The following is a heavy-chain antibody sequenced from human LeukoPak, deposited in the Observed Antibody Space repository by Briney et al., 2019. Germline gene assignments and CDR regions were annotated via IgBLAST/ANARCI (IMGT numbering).Heavy chain of an antibody. CDR3: ARGLVGGVYDY. D-gene: IGHD3-16*01. V-gene: IGHV4-30-4*08. Sequence: PSQTLSLTCTVSGGSISSGDYYWSWIRQPPGKGLEWIGEINHSGSTNYNPSLKSRVTISVDTSKNQFSLKLSSVTAADTAVYYCARGLVGGVYDYWGQGTLVTVSS. J-gene: IGHJ4*02. CDR1: GGSISSGDYY. CDR2: INHSGST.